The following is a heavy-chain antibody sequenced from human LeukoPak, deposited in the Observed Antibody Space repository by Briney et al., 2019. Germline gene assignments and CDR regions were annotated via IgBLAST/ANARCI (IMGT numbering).Heavy chain of an antibody. CDR2: INHSGST. CDR1: GGSFSGYY. CDR3: ARGEYCSSTSCSLVFDY. J-gene: IGHJ4*02. V-gene: IGHV4-34*01. Sequence: SETLSLTCAVYGGSFSGYYWSWIRQPPGKGLEWIGEINHSGSTNYNPSLKSRVTISVDTSKNQFSLKLSSVTAADTAVYYRARGEYCSSTSCSLVFDYWGQGTLVTVSS. D-gene: IGHD2-2*01.